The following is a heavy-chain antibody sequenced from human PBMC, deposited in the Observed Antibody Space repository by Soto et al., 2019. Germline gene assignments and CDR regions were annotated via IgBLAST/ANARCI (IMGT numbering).Heavy chain of an antibody. V-gene: IGHV4-30-2*01. J-gene: IGHJ4*02. CDR3: VRAPTQQLLHPAYFDF. D-gene: IGHD2-15*01. Sequence: SETLSLTCAVSGGSISSGGYSWSWIRQPPGKGLEWIGYIYHSGSTYYNPSLKSRVTISVDRSKNQFSLKLSSVTAADMAVYYCVRAPTQQLLHPAYFDFWGQGTQVTVSS. CDR2: IYHSGST. CDR1: GGSISSGGYS.